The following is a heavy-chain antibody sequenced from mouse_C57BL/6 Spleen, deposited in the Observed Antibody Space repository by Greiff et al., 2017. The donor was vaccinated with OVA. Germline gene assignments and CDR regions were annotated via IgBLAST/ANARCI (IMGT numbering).Heavy chain of an antibody. V-gene: IGHV7-3*01. CDR2: IRNKANGYTT. CDR1: GFTFTDYY. J-gene: IGHJ4*01. D-gene: IGHD1-1*01. Sequence: VKLVESGGGLVQPGGSLSLSCAASGFTFTDYYMSWVRQPPGPALAWLGFIRNKANGYTTEYSASVKGRFTISRDNSQSILSLQMNALRAEDSATYYCARSPYYYGTNARDYWGQGTSVTVSS. CDR3: ARSPYYYGTNARDY.